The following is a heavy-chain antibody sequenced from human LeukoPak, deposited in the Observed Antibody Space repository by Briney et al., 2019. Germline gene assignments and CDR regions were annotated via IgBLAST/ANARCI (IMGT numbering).Heavy chain of an antibody. CDR3: AKEQDTAMAIDY. D-gene: IGHD5-18*01. Sequence: GGSLRLSCAASGFTFSSYGMHWVRQAPGKGLEWVAFIRYDGSNKYYADSVKGRFTISRDNSENTLYLQMNSLRAEDTAVYYCAKEQDTAMAIDYWGQGTLVTVSS. J-gene: IGHJ4*02. CDR2: IRYDGSNK. CDR1: GFTFSSYG. V-gene: IGHV3-30*02.